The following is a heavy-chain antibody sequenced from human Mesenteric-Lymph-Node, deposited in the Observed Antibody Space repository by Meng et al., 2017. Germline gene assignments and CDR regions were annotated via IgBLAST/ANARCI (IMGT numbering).Heavy chain of an antibody. CDR3: ARDYKTLDAFDV. V-gene: IGHV3-23*01. D-gene: IGHD1-1*01. CDR1: GFTFTNYV. J-gene: IGHJ3*01. Sequence: GESLKISCAGSGFTFTNYVMTWVRQAPGKGLEWVSTITGSGGGADYADSVKGRFTISRDNSKNTLYLQMNSLRADNTAVYYCARDYKTLDAFDVWGQGTMVTVSS. CDR2: ITGSGGGA.